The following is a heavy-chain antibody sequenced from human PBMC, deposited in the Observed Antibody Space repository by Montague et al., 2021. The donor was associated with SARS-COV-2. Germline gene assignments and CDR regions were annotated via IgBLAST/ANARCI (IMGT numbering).Heavy chain of an antibody. CDR1: GFTFSSYA. CDR3: VRASLIKARIAVAGTTVY. D-gene: IGHD6-19*01. V-gene: IGHV3-23*01. J-gene: IGHJ4*02. CDR2: IDDNT. Sequence: SLRLSCAASGFTFSSYAMSWVRQAPGKGLEWVSVIDDNTYYADSVKGRFAISRDNSKNTLYLQMNSLRAEDTAVYYCVRASLIKARIAVAGTTVYWGQGILVTISS.